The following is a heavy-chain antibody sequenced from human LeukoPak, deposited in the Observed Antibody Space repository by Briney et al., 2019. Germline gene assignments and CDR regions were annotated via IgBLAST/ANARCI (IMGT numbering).Heavy chain of an antibody. Sequence: GSLRLSCAASGFTFSSYWMHWVRQAPGKGLVWVSRINSDGSSTSYADSVKGRFTISRDNAKNTLYLQMNSLRAEDTAVYYCTKDWQGASRNYYYYYMDVWGKGTTVTVSS. V-gene: IGHV3-74*01. CDR2: INSDGSST. J-gene: IGHJ6*03. CDR1: GFTFSSYW. D-gene: IGHD1-14*01. CDR3: TKDWQGASRNYYYYYMDV.